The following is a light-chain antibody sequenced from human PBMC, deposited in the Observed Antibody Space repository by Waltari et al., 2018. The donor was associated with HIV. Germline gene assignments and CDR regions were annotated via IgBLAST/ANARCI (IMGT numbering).Light chain of an antibody. J-gene: IGLJ3*02. Sequence: QSVLPQPPSASGTPGQRVTISCSGSRSNIGSNDVNWYHQVPGTAPKFLMYSNNKRPSGVPDRFSGSKSGTSASLAISGLQSDDEADYYCAAWDESLNAWVFGGGTRLTVL. CDR1: RSNIGSND. CDR3: AAWDESLNAWV. V-gene: IGLV1-44*01. CDR2: SNN.